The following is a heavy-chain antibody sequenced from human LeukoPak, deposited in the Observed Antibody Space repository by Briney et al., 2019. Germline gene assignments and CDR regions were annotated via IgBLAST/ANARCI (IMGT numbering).Heavy chain of an antibody. D-gene: IGHD2-2*01. V-gene: IGHV4-4*02. J-gene: IGHJ5*02. CDR1: GGSISSSNW. CDR2: IYHSGST. CDR3: ARDHLVVPAACNWFDP. Sequence: SETLSLTCAVSGGSISSSNWWSWVRQPPGKGLEWIGEIYHSGSTNYNPSLKSRVTISVDKSKNQFSLKLSSVPAADTAVYYCARDHLVVPAACNWFDPWGQGTLVTVSS.